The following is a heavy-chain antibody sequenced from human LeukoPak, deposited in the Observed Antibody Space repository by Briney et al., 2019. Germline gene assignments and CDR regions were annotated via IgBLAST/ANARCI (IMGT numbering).Heavy chain of an antibody. V-gene: IGHV3-23*01. J-gene: IGHJ4*02. D-gene: IGHD4-17*01. CDR1: GFTFSSYA. CDR3: AKGLLLGGTTGAFDY. Sequence: GGSLRLSCAASGFTFSSYAMSWVRQAPGKGLEWVSAISGSGGSTYYADSVKGRFTISRDNSKNTLYLQMNSLRAEDTAVYYCAKGLLLGGTTGAFDYWGQGTLVTVSS. CDR2: ISGSGGST.